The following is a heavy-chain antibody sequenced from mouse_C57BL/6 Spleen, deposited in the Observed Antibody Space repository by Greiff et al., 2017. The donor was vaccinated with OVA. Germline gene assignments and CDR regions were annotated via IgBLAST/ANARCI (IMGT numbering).Heavy chain of an antibody. D-gene: IGHD1-1*01. CDR3: TRDDGSSWFAY. Sequence: QVQLQQPGAELVRPGSSVKLSCKASGYTFTRYWMHWVKQRPIQGLEWIGNIDPSDSETHYNQKFKDKATLTVDKSSSTAYMQLSSLTAEDSAVYCATRDDGSSWFAYWGQGTLVTVSA. CDR2: IDPSDSET. CDR1: GYTFTRYW. J-gene: IGHJ3*01. V-gene: IGHV1-52*01.